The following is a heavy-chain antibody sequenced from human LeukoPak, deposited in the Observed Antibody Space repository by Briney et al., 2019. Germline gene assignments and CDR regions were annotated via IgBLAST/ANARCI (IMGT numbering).Heavy chain of an antibody. D-gene: IGHD3-10*01. Sequence: ASEKVSCKASGYTFTSYGISWVRQAPGQGLEWMGWISAYNGNTNYAQKLQGRVTMTTDTSTSTAYMELRSLRSDDTAVYYCARGSLTMVRGVFVYWGQGTLVTVSS. V-gene: IGHV1-18*04. J-gene: IGHJ4*02. CDR1: GYTFTSYG. CDR3: ARGSLTMVRGVFVY. CDR2: ISAYNGNT.